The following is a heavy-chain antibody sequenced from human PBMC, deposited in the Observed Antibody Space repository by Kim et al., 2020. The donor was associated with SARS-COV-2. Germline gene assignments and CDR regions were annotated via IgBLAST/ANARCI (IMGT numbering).Heavy chain of an antibody. CDR2: ISYDGNKK. CDR1: GFTFRSYV. D-gene: IGHD2-2*01. V-gene: IGHV3-30*04. J-gene: IGHJ6*02. Sequence: GGSLRLSCAASGFTFRSYVMDWVRQAPGKGLEWVAIISYDGNKKYSADSVKGRFTVSRDNSKNTLYLQMTSLRAEDTAVYYCARVGTYCGNTSCPMDVWGQGTTVTVSS. CDR3: ARVGTYCGNTSCPMDV.